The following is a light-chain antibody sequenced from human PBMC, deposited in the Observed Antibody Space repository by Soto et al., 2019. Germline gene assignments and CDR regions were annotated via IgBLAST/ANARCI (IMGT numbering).Light chain of an antibody. CDR3: QSYDSNNHVV. Sequence: NFMLTQPHSVSESPGKTVTISCTRSSGSIASNYVQWYQQRPGSAPTTVIYEDNQRPSGVPDRFSGSIDSSSNSASLTISGLKTEDEADYYCQSYDSNNHVVFGGGTKL. CDR2: EDN. CDR1: SGSIASNY. V-gene: IGLV6-57*04. J-gene: IGLJ2*01.